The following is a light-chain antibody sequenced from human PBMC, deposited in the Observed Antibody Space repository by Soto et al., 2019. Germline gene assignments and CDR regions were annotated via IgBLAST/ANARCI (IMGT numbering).Light chain of an antibody. Sequence: QSALTQPASVSGSPGQSITISCTGTSSDVGGYNYVSWYQQHPGKAPQLLIYDVSNRPSGVSNRFSGSKSGDTASLTISGLQAEDEADYYCNSYTSSTTLVFGGGTKVTVL. CDR3: NSYTSSTTLV. V-gene: IGLV2-14*03. J-gene: IGLJ2*01. CDR1: SSDVGGYNY. CDR2: DVS.